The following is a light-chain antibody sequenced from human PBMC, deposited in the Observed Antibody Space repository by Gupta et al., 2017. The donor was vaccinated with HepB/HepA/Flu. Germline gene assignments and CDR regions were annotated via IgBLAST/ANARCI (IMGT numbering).Light chain of an antibody. J-gene: IGKJ1*01. CDR2: KAS. CDR3: QQDDSFST. Sequence: DIQVTQSPSTLSASVGDRVTITCRASESIRTRLAWYQQKPGKAPNLLIYKASNLQSGVPSRFSGSGYGTEFTLTSSSRQPDDFATYYGQQDDSFSTFGQGTKVEVK. V-gene: IGKV1-5*03. CDR1: ESIRTR.